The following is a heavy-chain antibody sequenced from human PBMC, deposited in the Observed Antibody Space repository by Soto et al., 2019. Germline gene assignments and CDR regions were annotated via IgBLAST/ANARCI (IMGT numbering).Heavy chain of an antibody. D-gene: IGHD2-15*01. V-gene: IGHV4-30-2*01. J-gene: IGHJ6*02. CDR2: MYHSGST. CDR3: ARKEFIPEGYCSGGSCFPGYYYYGTDV. CDR1: GGSISSGGYS. Sequence: PSETLSLTCAVSGGSISSGGYSWSWIRQPPGKGLEWIGYMYHSGSTYYNPSLKSRVAISVDTSKNQFSLKLSSVTAADTAVYYCARKEFIPEGYCSGGSCFPGYYYYGTDVWGQGTTVTVSS.